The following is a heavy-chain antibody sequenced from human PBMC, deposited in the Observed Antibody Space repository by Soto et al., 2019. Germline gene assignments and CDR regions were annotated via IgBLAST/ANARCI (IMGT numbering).Heavy chain of an antibody. CDR3: ARDKYCSGGSCRKNWFDP. CDR2: IYDDGSA. J-gene: IGHJ5*02. Sequence: SETLSLTCTVSGGSISSSYWSWIRQPPGKGLEWLAYIYDDGSANYNPSLKSRATISLDTSKNQFSLKLTSVTAADTAVYYCARDKYCSGGSCRKNWFDPWGQGTLVTVSS. V-gene: IGHV4-59*01. CDR1: GGSISSSY. D-gene: IGHD2-15*01.